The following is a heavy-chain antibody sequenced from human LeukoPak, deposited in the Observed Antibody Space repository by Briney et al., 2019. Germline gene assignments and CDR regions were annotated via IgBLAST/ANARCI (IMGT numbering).Heavy chain of an antibody. Sequence: GGSLRLSCAASGFTFSSYSMNWVRQAPGKGLEWVSSISSSSSYIYYADSVEGRFTISRDNAKNSLYLQMNSLRAEDTAVYYCARRATVTTSGIDYWGQGTLVTVSS. D-gene: IGHD4-17*01. J-gene: IGHJ4*02. V-gene: IGHV3-21*01. CDR3: ARRATVTTSGIDY. CDR1: GFTFSSYS. CDR2: ISSSSSYI.